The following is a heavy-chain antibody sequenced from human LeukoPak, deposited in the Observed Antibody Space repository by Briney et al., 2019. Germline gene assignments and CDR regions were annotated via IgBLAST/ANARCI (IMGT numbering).Heavy chain of an antibody. CDR3: ARDMGGGGSGSTFDC. CDR2: INLNSGNT. V-gene: IGHV1-8*01. CDR1: GYTFTRYD. Sequence: ASVKVSCTASGYTFTRYDINWVRQATGQGLEWMGWINLNSGNTGYAQKFQGGVTMTTDTSTSTAYMELRSLRSDDTAVYYCARDMGGGGSGSTFDCWGQGTLVTVSS. J-gene: IGHJ4*02. D-gene: IGHD3-10*01.